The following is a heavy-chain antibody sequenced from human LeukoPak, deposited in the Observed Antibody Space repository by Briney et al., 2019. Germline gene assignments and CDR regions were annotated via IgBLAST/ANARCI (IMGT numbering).Heavy chain of an antibody. Sequence: SETLSLTCTVSGVSISSYYWSWLPQPPGQGLEWFGYIYYSESTNYNPPLKSRVTISVDTSKNQFSLILSSVTAADTAVYYCARDHVVVVPAARSLGMDVWGKGTTVTVSS. CDR3: ARDHVVVVPAARSLGMDV. D-gene: IGHD2-2*01. CDR2: IYYSEST. J-gene: IGHJ6*04. V-gene: IGHV4-59*01. CDR1: GVSISSYY.